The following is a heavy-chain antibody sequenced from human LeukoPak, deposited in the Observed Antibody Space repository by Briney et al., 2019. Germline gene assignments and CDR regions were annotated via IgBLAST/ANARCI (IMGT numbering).Heavy chain of an antibody. D-gene: IGHD4-23*01. CDR2: ISAYNGNA. J-gene: IGHJ4*02. V-gene: IGHV1-18*01. CDR1: VYTLTSYV. CDR3: ARRKTVVPFDY. Sequence: SVNVSRKASVYTLTSYVISWVRQSAGHEGEGMGWISAYNGNAKYSQKFQGRVTITRDTSANTAYMELSRLSSEDTAVYYCARRKTVVPFDYWGQGTLVTVSS.